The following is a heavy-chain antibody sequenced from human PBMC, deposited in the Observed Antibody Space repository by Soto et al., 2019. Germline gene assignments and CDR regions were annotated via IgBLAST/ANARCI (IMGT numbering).Heavy chain of an antibody. CDR1: GFTFSSYG. D-gene: IGHD3-3*01. CDR3: AKDAGGYYDFWSGYCLDY. J-gene: IGHJ4*02. CDR2: ISYDGSNK. V-gene: IGHV3-30*18. Sequence: QVQLVESGGGVVQPGRSLRLSCAASGFTFSSYGMHWVRQAPGKGLEWVAVISYDGSNKYYADSVKGRFTISRDNSKNPLYLQMNSLRADDTAVYYCAKDAGGYYDFWSGYCLDYWGQGTLVTVSS.